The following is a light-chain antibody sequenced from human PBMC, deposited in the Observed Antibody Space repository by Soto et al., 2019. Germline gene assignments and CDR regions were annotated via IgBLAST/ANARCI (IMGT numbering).Light chain of an antibody. Sequence: QSALTQPASVSGSPGQSITISCTGTSSDVGGYNYVSWYQQHPGKAPKLMIYDASNRPSGVSNRFSGSKSGNTASLTISGLQAEDEADYYCSSYTSSSTWVFGGGTKLT. V-gene: IGLV2-14*01. CDR2: DAS. CDR1: SSDVGGYNY. CDR3: SSYTSSSTWV. J-gene: IGLJ3*02.